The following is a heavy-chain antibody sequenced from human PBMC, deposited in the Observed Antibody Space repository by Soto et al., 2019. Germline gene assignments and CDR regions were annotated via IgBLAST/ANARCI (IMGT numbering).Heavy chain of an antibody. V-gene: IGHV3-33*01. Sequence: GGSLRLSCAASGFTFSSYGMHWVRQAPGKGLEWVAVIWYDGSNKYYADSVKGRFTISRDNSKNTLYLQMNSLRAEDTAVYYCARGTWRYCSGGSCATFPFDYWGQGTLVTVSS. D-gene: IGHD2-15*01. CDR1: GFTFSSYG. CDR2: IWYDGSNK. J-gene: IGHJ4*02. CDR3: ARGTWRYCSGGSCATFPFDY.